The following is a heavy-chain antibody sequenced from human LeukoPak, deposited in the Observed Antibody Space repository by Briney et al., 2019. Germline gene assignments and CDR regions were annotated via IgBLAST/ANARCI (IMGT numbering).Heavy chain of an antibody. CDR3: ARSVGRYFDY. D-gene: IGHD2-15*01. CDR1: GGSFSGYY. CDR2: INHSGST. J-gene: IGHJ4*02. Sequence: SETLSLTCAVYGGSFSGYYWSWIRQPPGKGLEWIGEINHSGSTNYNPSLKSRVTISVDTSKNQFSLKLSSVTAADTAVYYCARSVGRYFDYWGQGTPVTVSS. V-gene: IGHV4-34*01.